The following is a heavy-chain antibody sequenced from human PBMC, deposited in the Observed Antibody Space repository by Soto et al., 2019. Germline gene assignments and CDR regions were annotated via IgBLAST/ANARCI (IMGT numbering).Heavy chain of an antibody. D-gene: IGHD6-13*01. CDR2: ISHSGST. J-gene: IGHJ4*02. V-gene: IGHV4-34*01. Sequence: PSETLSLTCAVYGGSFSGYYWSWIRQPPGKGLEWIGEISHSGSTNYNPSLKSRVTISVDTSKNQFSLKLSSVTAADTAVYYCATAHGYSSSWYFGYWGQGTLVTVSS. CDR1: GGSFSGYY. CDR3: ATAHGYSSSWYFGY.